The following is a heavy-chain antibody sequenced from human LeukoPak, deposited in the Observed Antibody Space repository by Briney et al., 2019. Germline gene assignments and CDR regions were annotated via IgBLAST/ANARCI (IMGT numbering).Heavy chain of an antibody. D-gene: IGHD2-21*01. V-gene: IGHV4-30-2*01. CDR3: ARYGVKAYCGGDCYNGVDY. CDR1: GGSISSGSYY. Sequence: SQTLSLTCTVSGGSISSGSYYWSWIRQPPGKGLEWIGYIYHSGSTYYNPSLKSRVTISVDTSKNQFSLKLSSVTAADTAVYYCARYGVKAYCGGDCYNGVDYWGQGTLVTVSS. CDR2: IYHSGST. J-gene: IGHJ4*02.